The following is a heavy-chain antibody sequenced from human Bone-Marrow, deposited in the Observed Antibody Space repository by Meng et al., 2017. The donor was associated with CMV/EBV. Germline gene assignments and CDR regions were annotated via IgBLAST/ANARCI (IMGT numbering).Heavy chain of an antibody. J-gene: IGHJ4*02. D-gene: IGHD2-21*02. V-gene: IGHV3-21*01. Sequence: CAASGFTFSSYSMNWVRQAPGKGLEWVSSISSSSSYIYYADSVKGRFTISRDNAKNSLYLQMNSLRAEDTAVYYCARDGGDGGDFDYWGQGTLVTVSS. CDR3: ARDGGDGGDFDY. CDR1: GFTFSSYS. CDR2: ISSSSSYI.